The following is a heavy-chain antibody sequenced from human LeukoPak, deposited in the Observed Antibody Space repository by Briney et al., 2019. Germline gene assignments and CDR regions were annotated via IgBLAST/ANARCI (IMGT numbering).Heavy chain of an antibody. CDR2: INDSGST. V-gene: IGHV4-59*01. J-gene: IGHJ4*02. CDR1: GASINSYY. D-gene: IGHD6-13*01. Sequence: SETLSLTCTVSGASINSYYWSWVRQPPGKGLEWIGCINDSGSTDYNPSLKSRVTISVDTSKNQFSLKLTSVTAADTAMYYCARTSSSWLWGQGTLVTVSS. CDR3: ARTSSSWL.